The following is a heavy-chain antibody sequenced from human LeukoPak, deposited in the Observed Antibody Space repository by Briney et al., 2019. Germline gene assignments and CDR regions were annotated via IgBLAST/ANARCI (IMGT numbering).Heavy chain of an antibody. V-gene: IGHV4-4*07. J-gene: IGHJ6*03. CDR3: ARDHKQWLNYYYYYYMDV. CDR2: IYTSGST. Sequence: PSETLSLTCTVSGGSISSYYWSWIRRPAGKGLEWIGRIYTSGSTNYNPSLKSRVTMSVDTSKNQFSLKLSSVTAADTAVYYCARDHKQWLNYYYYYYMDVWGKGTTVTVSS. CDR1: GGSISSYY. D-gene: IGHD6-19*01.